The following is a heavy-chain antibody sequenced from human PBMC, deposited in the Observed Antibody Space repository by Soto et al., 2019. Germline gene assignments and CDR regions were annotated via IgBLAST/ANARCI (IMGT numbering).Heavy chain of an antibody. V-gene: IGHV1-69*01. J-gene: IGHJ6*02. CDR2: ILPFFGTS. CDR3: ARAFTPTEGIAAAGTDDYYFGMDV. CDR1: GDTFSSYA. Sequence: QVQLVQSGAEVKKPGSSVKVSCKASGDTFSSYALSWVRQAPGQGLEWMGGILPFFGTSTFAQKFQGRVTISADESTSTAYMALSSLRSEDTAVYYCARAFTPTEGIAAAGTDDYYFGMDVWGQGTTVTVSS. D-gene: IGHD6-13*01.